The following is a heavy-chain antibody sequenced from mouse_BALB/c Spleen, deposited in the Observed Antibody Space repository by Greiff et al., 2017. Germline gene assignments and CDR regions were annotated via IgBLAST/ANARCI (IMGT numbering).Heavy chain of an antibody. CDR1: GFTFSSYT. V-gene: IGHV5-12-2*01. Sequence: EVQRVESGGGLVQPGGSLKLSFAASGFTFSSYTMSWVRQTPEKRLEWVAYISNGGGSTYYPDTVKGRFTISRDNAKNTLYLQMSSLKSEDTAMYYCARITTVDWYLDVWGAGTTVTVSS. CDR2: ISNGGGST. D-gene: IGHD1-1*01. CDR3: ARITTVDWYLDV. J-gene: IGHJ1*01.